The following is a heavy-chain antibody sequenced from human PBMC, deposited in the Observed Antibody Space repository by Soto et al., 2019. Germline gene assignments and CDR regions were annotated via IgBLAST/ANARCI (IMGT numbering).Heavy chain of an antibody. CDR2: ISAYNGNT. V-gene: IGHV1-18*04. CDR3: ARAVAGPPEYDDYGIDV. Sequence: QVQLVQSGAEVKKPGASVKVSCKASGYTFTSYGISWVRQAPGQGLEWMGWISAYNGNTNYAQKLQGKVTMTTDTSTSTAYMELRSLGSDDTAVYYCARAVAGPPEYDDYGIDVWGQGTTVTVSS. J-gene: IGHJ6*02. CDR1: GYTFTSYG. D-gene: IGHD6-19*01.